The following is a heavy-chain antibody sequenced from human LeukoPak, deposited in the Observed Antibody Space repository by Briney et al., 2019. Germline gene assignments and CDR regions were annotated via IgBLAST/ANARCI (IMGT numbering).Heavy chain of an antibody. Sequence: SQTLSLTCTVSGGSISSGGYYWSWIRQHPGKGLEWIGYIYYSGSTYYNPSLKSRVTISVDTSKNHFSLKLSSVTAADTAVYYCAREKMRYYDSSGYSDYWGQGTLVTVSS. CDR1: GGSISSGGYY. CDR3: AREKMRYYDSSGYSDY. CDR2: IYYSGST. D-gene: IGHD3-22*01. J-gene: IGHJ4*02. V-gene: IGHV4-31*03.